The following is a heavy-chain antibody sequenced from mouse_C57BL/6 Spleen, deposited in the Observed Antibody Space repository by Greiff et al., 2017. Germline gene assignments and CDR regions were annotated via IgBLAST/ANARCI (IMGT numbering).Heavy chain of an antibody. CDR1: GYTFTSYW. V-gene: IGHV1-69*01. CDR3: ARGNYGSSPFAY. J-gene: IGHJ3*01. Sequence: QVQLQQPGAELVMPGASVKLSCKASGYTFTSYWMHWVKQRPGQGLEWIGEIDPSDSYTNYNQKFKGKSTLTVDKSSSTAYMQLSSLTSEDSAVYYCARGNYGSSPFAYWGQGTLLTVSA. CDR2: IDPSDSYT. D-gene: IGHD1-1*01.